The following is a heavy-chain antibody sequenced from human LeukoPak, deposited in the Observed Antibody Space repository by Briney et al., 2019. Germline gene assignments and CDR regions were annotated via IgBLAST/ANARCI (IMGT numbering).Heavy chain of an antibody. CDR1: CSSFTNYW. Sequence: GASLKISCKGSCSSFTNYWIGWVRPLPGKGLEWMGSIHTGDSDVRDRPSLQGQVTLSADKYISTAYLQWSSLKASDTAMYYCARSDSSSVRAFDVWGQGTMVIVSS. CDR2: IHTGDSDV. J-gene: IGHJ3*01. D-gene: IGHD6-6*01. V-gene: IGHV5-51*01. CDR3: ARSDSSSVRAFDV.